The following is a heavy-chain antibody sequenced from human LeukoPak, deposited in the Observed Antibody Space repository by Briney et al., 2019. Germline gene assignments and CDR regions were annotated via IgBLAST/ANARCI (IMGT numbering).Heavy chain of an antibody. V-gene: IGHV4-4*02. CDR1: GDSISSNYW. D-gene: IGHD3-10*01. Sequence: SETLSLTCAVSGDSISSNYWRTWVRQPPGKGLEWIGEIHHSESTNFNPSLKSRVTISVDKSKNHFSLSLTSVSAADTAVYYCARYYYGSGSYFDPWGQGTLVTVSS. J-gene: IGHJ5*02. CDR3: ARYYYGSGSYFDP. CDR2: IHHSEST.